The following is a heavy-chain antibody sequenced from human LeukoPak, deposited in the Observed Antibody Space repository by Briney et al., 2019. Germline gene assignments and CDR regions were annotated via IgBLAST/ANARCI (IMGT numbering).Heavy chain of an antibody. CDR2: INPNSGGT. Sequence: ASVKVSCKASGYTFFSYGISWVRQAPGQGLEWMGWINPNSGGTNYAQKFQGWVTMTRDTSISTAYMELSRLRSDDTAVYYCARGGITGTTRGPTRLNDAFDIWGQGTMVTVSS. CDR3: ARGGITGTTRGPTRLNDAFDI. D-gene: IGHD1-20*01. CDR1: GYTFFSYG. J-gene: IGHJ3*02. V-gene: IGHV1-2*04.